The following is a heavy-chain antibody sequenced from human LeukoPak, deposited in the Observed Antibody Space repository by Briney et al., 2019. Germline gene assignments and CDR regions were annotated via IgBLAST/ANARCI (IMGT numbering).Heavy chain of an antibody. CDR1: GFTFSSYW. V-gene: IGHV3-7*01. J-gene: IGHJ4*02. Sequence: GGSLRLSCAASGFTFSSYWMSWVRQAPGKGLEWVANIKQDGSEKYYVDSVKGRFTISRDNAKNSLYLQMNSLRAEDTAVYYCARAPNLAYYYDSSGYYYFDYWGQGTLVTVSS. CDR2: IKQDGSEK. CDR3: ARAPNLAYYYDSSGYYYFDY. D-gene: IGHD3-22*01.